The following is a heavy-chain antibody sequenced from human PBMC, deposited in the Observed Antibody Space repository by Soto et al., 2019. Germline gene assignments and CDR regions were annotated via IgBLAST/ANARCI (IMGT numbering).Heavy chain of an antibody. V-gene: IGHV1-18*01. Sequence: QVQLVQSGPEVKKPAASVQVSCKASGYPFTSYGIVWVRQAPGQGLEWMGWISPYSGETRYTEKCQDRLTLTTDRSTSTAYIDMRSLTSDDTAVYFCARGPVAGSDFWGQGPLVIVSS. CDR3: ARGPVAGSDF. J-gene: IGHJ4*02. D-gene: IGHD6-19*01. CDR2: ISPYSGET. CDR1: GYPFTSYG.